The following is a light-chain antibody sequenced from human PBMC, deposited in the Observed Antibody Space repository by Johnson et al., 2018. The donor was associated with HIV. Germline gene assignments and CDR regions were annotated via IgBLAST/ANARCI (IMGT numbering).Light chain of an antibody. J-gene: IGLJ1*01. CDR2: NNS. CDR3: GAWDSSLSAYV. V-gene: IGLV1-51*01. Sequence: QSVLTQPPSVSAAPGQKVTISCSGSNSNIGNNYVSWYQQLPGTAPKLLISNNSKRPSGIPDRFSGSKSGTSATLAITGLQTGDEADYYCGAWDSSLSAYVFGTGTQVTV. CDR1: NSNIGNNY.